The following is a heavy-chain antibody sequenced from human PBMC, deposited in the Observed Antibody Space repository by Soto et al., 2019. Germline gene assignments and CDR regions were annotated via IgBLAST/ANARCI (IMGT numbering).Heavy chain of an antibody. D-gene: IGHD1-7*01. CDR2: ITYDGSFQ. CDR1: GFNFDNYG. J-gene: IGHJ4*02. V-gene: IGHV3-30*18. Sequence: VGSLRLSCQASGFNFDNYGMHWVRQAPGKGLEWVAVITYDGSFQYYADSVKGRFTISRDNSKNTLFLHLNTLKPEDTAVYHCAKDRVGGTFYTPLGFWGQGTLVTVSS. CDR3: AKDRVGGTFYTPLGF.